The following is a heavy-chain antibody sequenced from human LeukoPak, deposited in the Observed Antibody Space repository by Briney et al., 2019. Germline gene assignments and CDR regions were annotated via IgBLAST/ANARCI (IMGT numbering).Heavy chain of an antibody. J-gene: IGHJ6*03. Sequence: GGSLRLSCAASGFTFSSYSMNWVRQAPGKGLEWVSYISSSSSTIYYADSVKGRFTISRDNAKNSLYLQMNSLRPEDTAVYYCAKDPGSMVRGFYMDVWGKGTTVTVSS. CDR3: AKDPGSMVRGFYMDV. D-gene: IGHD3-10*01. V-gene: IGHV3-48*04. CDR1: GFTFSSYS. CDR2: ISSSSSTI.